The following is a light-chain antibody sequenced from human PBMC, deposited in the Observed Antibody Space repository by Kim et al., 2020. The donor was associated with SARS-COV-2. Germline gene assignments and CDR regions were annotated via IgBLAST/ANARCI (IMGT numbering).Light chain of an antibody. CDR3: QSYAGTSVV. J-gene: IGLJ2*01. CDR2: EDN. Sequence: GKTVTISCPGSSGSIARTYVQWYQQRPGSVPTIVIYEDNQRPSGVPDRFSGSLDSSSNSAFLTISGLKTEDEADYYCQSYAGTSVVFGGGTQLTVL. CDR1: SGSIARTY. V-gene: IGLV6-57*02.